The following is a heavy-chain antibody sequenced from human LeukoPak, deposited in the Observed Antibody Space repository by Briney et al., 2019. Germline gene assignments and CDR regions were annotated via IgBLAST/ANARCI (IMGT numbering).Heavy chain of an antibody. CDR2: ISWNSGSI. CDR3: CSGSH. J-gene: IGHJ4*02. Sequence: PGGSLRLSCAASGFTFDDYAMHWVRQAPGKGLEWVSGISWNSGSIVYADSVKGRFTISRDNAKNSLYLQMNSLRAEDTALYYRCSGSHWGQGTLVTVSS. CDR1: GFTFDDYA. V-gene: IGHV3-9*01. D-gene: IGHD3-10*01.